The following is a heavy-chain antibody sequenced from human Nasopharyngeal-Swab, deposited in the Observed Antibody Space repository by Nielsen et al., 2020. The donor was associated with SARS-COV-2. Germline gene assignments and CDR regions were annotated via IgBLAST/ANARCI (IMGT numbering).Heavy chain of an antibody. D-gene: IGHD2-2*01. J-gene: IGHJ6*02. CDR3: ASACSSTSCSYYYYGMDV. CDR1: GYTFTSYD. Sequence: ASVKVSCKASGYTFTSYDINWVRQATGQGLEWMGWMNPNSGNTGYAQKFQGRVTITRNTSISTAYTELSSLRSEDTAVYYCASACSSTSCSYYYYGMDVWGQGTTVTVSS. V-gene: IGHV1-8*01. CDR2: MNPNSGNT.